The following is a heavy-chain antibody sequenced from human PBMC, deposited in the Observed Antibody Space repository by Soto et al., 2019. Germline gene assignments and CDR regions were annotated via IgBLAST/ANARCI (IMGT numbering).Heavy chain of an antibody. CDR3: ARSYDVTMVRGVTLDY. V-gene: IGHV4-34*01. D-gene: IGHD3-10*01. CDR1: GGSISSYY. Sequence: SETLSLTCTVSGGSISSYYWSWIRQPPGKGLEWIGEINHSGSTNYNPSLKSRVTISVDTSKNQFSLKLSSVTAADTAVYYCARSYDVTMVRGVTLDYWGQGTLVTVSS. J-gene: IGHJ4*02. CDR2: INHSGST.